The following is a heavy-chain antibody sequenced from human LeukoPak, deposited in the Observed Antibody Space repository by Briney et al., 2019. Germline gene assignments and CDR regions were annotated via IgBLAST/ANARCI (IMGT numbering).Heavy chain of an antibody. CDR3: ARPLSGSYHSPLDY. V-gene: IGHV5-51*01. D-gene: IGHD1-26*01. CDR1: GYNFTSYW. J-gene: IGHJ4*02. Sequence: GESLKISCKASGYNFTSYWIGWVRQMPGKGLEWMGILYPGDSDTRYSPSFQGQVTISADKSISTAYLQWISLKASDTAMYYCARPLSGSYHSPLDYWGQGTLVTVSS. CDR2: LYPGDSDT.